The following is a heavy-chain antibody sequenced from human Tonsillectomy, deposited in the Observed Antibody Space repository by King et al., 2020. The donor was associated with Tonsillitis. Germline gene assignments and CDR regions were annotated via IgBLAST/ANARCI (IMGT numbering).Heavy chain of an antibody. CDR1: GFTFSSYW. J-gene: IGHJ4*02. V-gene: IGHV3-7*01. CDR3: ARNIYFDY. CDR2: IKRDGSEK. Sequence: VQLVESGGGLVQPGGSLRLSCAASGFTFSSYWLIWVRQAPGKGLEWVAHIKRDGSEKYYVDSVKGRFTISRDNAKNSLYLQMNSLRAEDTAVYYCARNIYFDYWGQGTLVTVSS. D-gene: IGHD2/OR15-2a*01.